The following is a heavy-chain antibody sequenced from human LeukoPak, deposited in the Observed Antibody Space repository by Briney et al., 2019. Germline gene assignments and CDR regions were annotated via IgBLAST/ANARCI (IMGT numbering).Heavy chain of an antibody. Sequence: GGSLRLSCAASGFTFSSYAMSWVRQAPGKGLEWVSAISGSGGSTYYADSVKGRFTISRDNSKNTLYLQMNSLKTEGTAVYYCTTDWGCSSTSCYTPTFFDYWGQGTLVTVSS. J-gene: IGHJ4*02. D-gene: IGHD2-2*02. CDR3: TTDWGCSSTSCYTPTFFDY. CDR2: ISGSGGST. V-gene: IGHV3-23*01. CDR1: GFTFSSYA.